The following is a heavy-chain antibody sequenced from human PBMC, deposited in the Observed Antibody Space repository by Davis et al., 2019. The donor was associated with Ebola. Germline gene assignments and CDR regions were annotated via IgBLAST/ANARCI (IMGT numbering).Heavy chain of an antibody. V-gene: IGHV1-3*01. D-gene: IGHD6-19*01. Sequence: ASVKVSCKASGYTFTSYAMHWVRQAPGQRLEWMGWINAGNGNTKYSQKFQGRVTITRDTSASTAYMELSSLRSEDTGVYYCARDSSGWYVFDYWGQGTLVTVSS. CDR3: ARDSSGWYVFDY. CDR2: INAGNGNT. CDR1: GYTFTSYA. J-gene: IGHJ4*02.